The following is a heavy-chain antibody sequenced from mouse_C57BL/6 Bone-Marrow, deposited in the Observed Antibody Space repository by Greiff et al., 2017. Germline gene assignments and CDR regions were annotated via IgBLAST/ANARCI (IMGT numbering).Heavy chain of an antibody. Sequence: VQLQQSGPELVKPGASVKIPCKASGYTFTDYNMDWVQQSHGKSLEWIGDINPNNGGTIYNQKFKGKATLTVDKSSSTAYMDLRSLTSEDTEGYYCASSVGFYYFDYWGQGTTLTVSS. CDR1: GYTFTDYN. V-gene: IGHV1-18*01. CDR3: ASSVGFYYFDY. CDR2: INPNNGGT. D-gene: IGHD1-2*01. J-gene: IGHJ2*01.